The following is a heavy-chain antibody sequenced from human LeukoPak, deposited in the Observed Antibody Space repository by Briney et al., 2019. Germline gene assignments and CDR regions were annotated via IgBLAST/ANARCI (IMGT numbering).Heavy chain of an antibody. CDR3: ARVTIFGVALYYFDY. D-gene: IGHD3-3*01. CDR2: IYSGGST. V-gene: IGHV3-53*05. CDR1: GFTVSSNY. Sequence: PGGSLRLSCAASGFTVSSNYMSWVRQAPGKGLEWVSVIYSGGSTYYADSVKGRFTISRDNSKNTLYLQMNSLRSDDTAVYYCARVTIFGVALYYFDYWGQGTLVTVSS. J-gene: IGHJ4*02.